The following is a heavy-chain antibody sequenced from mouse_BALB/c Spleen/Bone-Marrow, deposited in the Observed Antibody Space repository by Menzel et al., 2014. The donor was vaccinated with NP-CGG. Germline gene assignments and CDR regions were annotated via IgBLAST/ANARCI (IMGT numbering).Heavy chain of an antibody. D-gene: IGHD3-1*01. Sequence: VQLVESGAALMKPGASVKISCKATGYTFSSYWIEWVKQRPGHGLEWIGEILPGSGSTNYNEKFKGKATFTADTSSNTAYMQLSSLTSEDPAVYYCAREDGLWYFDVWGAGTTVTVSS. CDR1: GYTFSSYW. J-gene: IGHJ1*01. V-gene: IGHV1-9*01. CDR3: AREDGLWYFDV. CDR2: ILPGSGST.